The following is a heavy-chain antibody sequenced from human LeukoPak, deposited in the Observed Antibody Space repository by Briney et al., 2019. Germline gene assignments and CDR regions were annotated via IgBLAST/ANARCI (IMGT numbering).Heavy chain of an antibody. CDR3: ARSRISAPVDY. Sequence: ASVKVSCKASGYTFTDYYMHWVRQAPGQGLEWMGWINTHSGGTSYAQKFQGRVTMTRDTSISTGFMELKSLGSDDTAVYYCARSRISAPVDYWGLGTLVTVSS. V-gene: IGHV1-2*02. CDR2: INTHSGGT. D-gene: IGHD6-6*01. CDR1: GYTFTDYY. J-gene: IGHJ4*02.